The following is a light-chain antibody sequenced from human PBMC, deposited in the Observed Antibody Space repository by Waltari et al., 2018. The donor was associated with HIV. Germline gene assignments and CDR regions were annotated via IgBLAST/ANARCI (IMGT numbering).Light chain of an antibody. J-gene: IGLJ2*01. CDR1: SSNIGSNS. CDR2: GDN. CDR3: AAWDDSLHGVV. V-gene: IGLV1-44*01. Sequence: QSVLTQPPSASGTPGQRVTISCFGSSSNIGSNSVNWYQQFPGTAPKFLIYGDNQRPSGVPDRFSCSRSGTSASLAISGLQSEDEADYYCAAWDDSLHGVVFGGGTKVTVL.